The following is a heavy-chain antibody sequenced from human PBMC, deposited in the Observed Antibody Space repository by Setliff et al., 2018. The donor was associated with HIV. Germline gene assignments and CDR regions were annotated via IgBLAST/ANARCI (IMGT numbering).Heavy chain of an antibody. Sequence: KPSETLSLTCAVYGGSLSGYYWSWVRQSPGRGLEWIGEINQSGNTNFNPSLKSRLIISVDTSKSQFSLKLTSVTAADTALYYCAREGGQGYSGSGSFYHRNFDLWGRGTLVTRLL. J-gene: IGHJ2*01. D-gene: IGHD3-10*01. CDR1: GGSLSGYY. V-gene: IGHV4-34*01. CDR3: AREGGQGYSGSGSFYHRNFDL. CDR2: INQSGNT.